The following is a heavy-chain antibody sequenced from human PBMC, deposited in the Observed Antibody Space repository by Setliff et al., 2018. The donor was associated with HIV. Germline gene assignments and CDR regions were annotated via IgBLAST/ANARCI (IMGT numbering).Heavy chain of an antibody. CDR2: IQYDGKRI. CDR1: GFTFNNYG. CDR3: AKDRSVRDYNYHYLDV. D-gene: IGHD2-15*01. J-gene: IGHJ6*03. V-gene: IGHV3-30*02. Sequence: SLRLSCAASGFTFNNYGMHWVRQAPGKGLEWVAFIQYDGKRIYYGESVNGRFTISRDNPKNTLYLQMNSLRPEDTAVYYCAKDRSVRDYNYHYLDVWGKGTTVTAP.